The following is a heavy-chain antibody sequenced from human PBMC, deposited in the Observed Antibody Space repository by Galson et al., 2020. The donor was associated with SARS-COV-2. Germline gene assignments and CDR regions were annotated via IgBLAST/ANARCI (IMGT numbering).Heavy chain of an antibody. J-gene: IGHJ6*02. Sequence: SGPTLVKPTQTLTLTCTFSGFSLSTSGMCVSWIRQPPGKALEWLALIDWDDDKYYSTSLKTRLTIYKDTSKNQVVLTMTNMDPVDTATYYCARIVVEQQLVHDYYYGMDVWGQGTTVTVSS. CDR3: ARIVVEQQLVHDYYYGMDV. V-gene: IGHV2-70*01. CDR2: IDWDDDK. D-gene: IGHD6-13*01. CDR1: GFSLSTSGMC.